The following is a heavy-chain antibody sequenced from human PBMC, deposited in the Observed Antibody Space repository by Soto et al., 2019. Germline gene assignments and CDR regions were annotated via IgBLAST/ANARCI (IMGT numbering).Heavy chain of an antibody. CDR2: ISYDGSNK. CDR1: GFTFSSYA. Sequence: QVQLVESGGGVVQPGRSLRLSCAASGFTFSSYAMHWVRQAPGKGLEWVAVISYDGSNKYYADSVKGRFTISRDNSKNTLYLQMNSLRAEDTAVYYCAREVGASLLGYYYYGMDVW. CDR3: AREVGASLLGYYYYGMDV. V-gene: IGHV3-30-3*01. D-gene: IGHD1-26*01. J-gene: IGHJ6*01.